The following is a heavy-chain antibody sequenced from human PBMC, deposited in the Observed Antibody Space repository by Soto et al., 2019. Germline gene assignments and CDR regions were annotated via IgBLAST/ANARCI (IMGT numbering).Heavy chain of an antibody. CDR2: IGESGTPT. D-gene: IGHD2-2*01. CDR3: ARYIPGVRYYGMDV. J-gene: IGHJ6*02. Sequence: EVQLLESGGGLVQPGGSLRLSCAASGFTFSSYAMKWVRQAPGKGLEWVSLIGESGTPTYYEDSVKGRFTISRDKSGNTLFLEMYSLRAEDTAVYYCARYIPGVRYYGMDVWGQGTTVTVSS. CDR1: GFTFSSYA. V-gene: IGHV3-23*01.